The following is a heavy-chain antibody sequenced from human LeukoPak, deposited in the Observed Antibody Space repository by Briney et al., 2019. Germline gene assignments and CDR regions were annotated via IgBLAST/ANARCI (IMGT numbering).Heavy chain of an antibody. J-gene: IGHJ4*02. Sequence: PSETLSLTCAVSGYSISSDNYWVWIRQPPGQGLEWTGVIYHSGSTYYKPSLKSRVTMSVDTSKNQFSLKLSSVTAADTAVYYCARAPRDSSSSNYMRRFDYWGQGTLVTVSS. CDR2: IYHSGST. CDR1: GYSISSDNY. CDR3: ARAPRDSSSSNYMRRFDY. D-gene: IGHD3-22*01. V-gene: IGHV4-38-2*01.